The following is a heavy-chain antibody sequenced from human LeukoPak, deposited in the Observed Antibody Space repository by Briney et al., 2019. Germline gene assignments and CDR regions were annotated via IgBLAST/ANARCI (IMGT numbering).Heavy chain of an antibody. D-gene: IGHD4-11*01. V-gene: IGHV1-46*01. J-gene: IGHJ4*02. Sequence: ASVKVSCKASGYTFTSYYMHWVRQAPGQGLEWMGLINPSGGSTSYAQKFQGRVTMTRDTSTSTVYMELSSLRSEDTAVYYCARVGPTIYGNYYFDYWGQGTLVTVSS. CDR2: INPSGGST. CDR3: ARVGPTIYGNYYFDY. CDR1: GYTFTSYY.